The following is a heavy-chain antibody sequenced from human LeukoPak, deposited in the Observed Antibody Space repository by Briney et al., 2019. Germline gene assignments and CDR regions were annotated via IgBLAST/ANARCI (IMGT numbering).Heavy chain of an antibody. CDR1: GYSISSGYY. CDR3: ATRTETDAFDI. J-gene: IGHJ3*02. Sequence: PSETLSLTCTVSGYSISSGYYWGWIRRPPGKGLEWIGYIYYSGSTNYNPSLKSRVTISVDTSKNQFSLKLSSVTAADTAVYYCATRTETDAFDIWGQGTMVTVSS. CDR2: IYYSGST. D-gene: IGHD5-24*01. V-gene: IGHV4-61*01.